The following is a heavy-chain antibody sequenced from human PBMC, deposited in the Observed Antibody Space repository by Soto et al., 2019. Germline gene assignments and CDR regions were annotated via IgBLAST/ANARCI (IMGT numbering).Heavy chain of an antibody. CDR3: ARVRFTGTTWVSPLFDP. J-gene: IGHJ5*02. CDR1: GGSMSSGGYY. V-gene: IGHV4-31*11. D-gene: IGHD1-1*01. CDR2: IYYSGST. Sequence: SLALACALSGGSMSSGGYYGSWIRQHPGKGLEWIGYIYYSGSTYYNPSLKSRVTISVDTSKNQFSLKLRSVTAADTAVYYCARVRFTGTTWVSPLFDPWGQGTLVTVYS.